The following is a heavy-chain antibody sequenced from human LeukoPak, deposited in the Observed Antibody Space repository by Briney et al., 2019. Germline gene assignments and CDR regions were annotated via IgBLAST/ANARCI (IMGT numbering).Heavy chain of an antibody. D-gene: IGHD5-18*01. Sequence: PSETLSLTCTVSGGSISSYYWSWIWQPPGKGLEWIGYIYYSGSTNYNPSLKSRVTISVDTSKNQFSLKLGSVTAADTAVYYCARRRDKAMVNWGQGTLVTVSS. J-gene: IGHJ4*02. CDR1: GGSISSYY. V-gene: IGHV4-59*08. CDR2: IYYSGST. CDR3: ARRRDKAMVN.